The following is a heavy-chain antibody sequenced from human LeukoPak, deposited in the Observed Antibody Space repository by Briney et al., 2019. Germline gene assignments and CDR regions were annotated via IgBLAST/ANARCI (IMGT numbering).Heavy chain of an antibody. D-gene: IGHD3-22*01. CDR1: EFTFSSYG. J-gene: IGHJ4*02. Sequence: PGGSLRLSCAASEFTFSSYGMHWVRQAPGKGLEWVSGISGSSGSTNYADSVKGRFTISRDKSKNTLHLQMNSLRAEDTAVYYCAKSYYYDSSGQYYFDHWGQGTLVTVSS. V-gene: IGHV3-23*01. CDR3: AKSYYYDSSGQYYFDH. CDR2: ISGSSGST.